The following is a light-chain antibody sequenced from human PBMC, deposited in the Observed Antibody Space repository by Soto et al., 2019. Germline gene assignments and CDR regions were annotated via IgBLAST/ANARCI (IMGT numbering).Light chain of an antibody. CDR2: DVN. Sequence: QSVLTQPASVSGSPGQSITISCTGTSSDVGSYDLVSWYQQQPGKAPKLMIYDVNNRPSGVSNRFFGSKSGNTASLTISGLQADDEAHYYCSSYTSSSTYVFGTGTKLTVL. J-gene: IGLJ1*01. CDR1: SSDVGSYDL. CDR3: SSYTSSSTYV. V-gene: IGLV2-14*02.